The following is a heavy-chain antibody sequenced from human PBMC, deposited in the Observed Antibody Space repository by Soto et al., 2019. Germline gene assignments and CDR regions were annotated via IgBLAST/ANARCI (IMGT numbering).Heavy chain of an antibody. J-gene: IGHJ6*02. V-gene: IGHV3-23*01. CDR3: AKDQYSSSWNYYYYGMDV. D-gene: IGHD6-13*01. CDR2: ISGSGGST. CDR1: GFTFSSYA. Sequence: PGGSLRLSCAASGFTFSSYAMSWVRQAPGKGLEWVSAISGSGGSTYYADSVKGRFTISRDNSKNTLYLQMNSLRAEDTAVYYCAKDQYSSSWNYYYYGMDVWGQGTTVTVSS.